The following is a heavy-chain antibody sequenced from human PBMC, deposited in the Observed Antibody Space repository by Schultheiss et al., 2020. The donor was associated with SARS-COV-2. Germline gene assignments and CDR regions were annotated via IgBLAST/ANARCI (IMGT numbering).Heavy chain of an antibody. CDR1: GGSISSYY. CDR3: AREGLYDYVWGSYRYFDY. Sequence: SETLSLTCTVSGGSISSYYWSWIRQPAGKGLEWIGRIYTSGSTYYNPSLKSRVTISVDTSKNQFSLKLSSVTAADTAVYYCAREGLYDYVWGSYRYFDYWGQGTLVTVSS. V-gene: IGHV4-4*07. CDR2: IYTSGST. D-gene: IGHD3-16*02. J-gene: IGHJ4*02.